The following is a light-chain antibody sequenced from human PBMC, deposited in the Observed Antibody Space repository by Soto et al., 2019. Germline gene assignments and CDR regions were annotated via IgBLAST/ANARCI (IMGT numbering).Light chain of an antibody. CDR3: QQYENLPLT. J-gene: IGKJ3*01. Sequence: DIQMTQSPSSLSASVGDRVTITCQASHDISNCLNWYQQKPGKAPKLLIYDAFNSETGVPSRFSGRGSGTDFTFTISSLQPEDIATYYCQQYENLPLTFGPGTKVDIK. CDR1: HDISNC. CDR2: DAF. V-gene: IGKV1-33*01.